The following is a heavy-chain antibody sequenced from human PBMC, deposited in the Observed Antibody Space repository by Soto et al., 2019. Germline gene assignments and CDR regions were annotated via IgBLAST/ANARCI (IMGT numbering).Heavy chain of an antibody. CDR3: ARRRGTGISGGTYYGLDV. J-gene: IGHJ6*02. CDR1: GFTFSNAW. V-gene: IGHV3-15*01. D-gene: IGHD1-20*01. CDR2: IKSKTDGGTT. Sequence: GSLRLSCAASGFTFSNAWMSWVRQAPGKGLEWVGRIKSKTDGGTTDYAAPVKGRFTISRDDSKNTLYLQMNSLRAEDTAVYYCARRRGTGISGGTYYGLDVWGHGTTVTVSS.